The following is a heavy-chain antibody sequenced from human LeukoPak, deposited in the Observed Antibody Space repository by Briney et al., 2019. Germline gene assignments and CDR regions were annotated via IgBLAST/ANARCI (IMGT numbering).Heavy chain of an antibody. CDR2: INPNSGGI. V-gene: IGHV1-2*02. J-gene: IGHJ4*02. D-gene: IGHD3-10*01. CDR1: GYTFTGYY. Sequence: EASVKVSCKASGYTFTGYYMHWVRQAPGQGLEWMGWINPNSGGINYAQKFQGRVTMTRDTSISTAYMELSRLRSDDTAVYYCARVAIESITMVRPLAYWGQGTLVTVSS. CDR3: ARVAIESITMVRPLAY.